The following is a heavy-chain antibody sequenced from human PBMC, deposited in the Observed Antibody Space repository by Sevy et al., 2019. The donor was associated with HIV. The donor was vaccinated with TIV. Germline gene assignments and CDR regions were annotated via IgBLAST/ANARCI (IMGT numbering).Heavy chain of an antibody. D-gene: IGHD3-3*01. CDR1: GFTFGDYA. Sequence: GGSLRLSCTASGFTFGDYAMSWLRQAPGKGLEWVGFIKSKTYGGTTEYAASVKGRFTISRDDSKSIAYLQMNSLKTEDTAIYYCSRVQGTISPYNYFGMDVWGQGTTVTVSS. CDR2: IKSKTYGGTT. V-gene: IGHV3-49*03. J-gene: IGHJ6*02. CDR3: SRVQGTISPYNYFGMDV.